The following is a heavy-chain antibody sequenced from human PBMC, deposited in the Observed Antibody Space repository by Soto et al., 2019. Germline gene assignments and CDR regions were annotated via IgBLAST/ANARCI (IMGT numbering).Heavy chain of an antibody. J-gene: IGHJ6*02. D-gene: IGHD3-9*01. CDR1: GFTFSTYE. CDR3: ARDRLSPYDIVAGYRFYGMDV. V-gene: IGHV3-48*03. CDR2: ISSSSVSTI. Sequence: EVQLVESGGGLVQPGGSLRLSCTASGFTFSTYEMNWVRQAPGKGLEWVSYISSSSVSTIYYADSVRGRFIISRDNAKNSLFLQMNHLRAEDTAVYYCARDRLSPYDIVAGYRFYGMDVWGQGTTVTVSS.